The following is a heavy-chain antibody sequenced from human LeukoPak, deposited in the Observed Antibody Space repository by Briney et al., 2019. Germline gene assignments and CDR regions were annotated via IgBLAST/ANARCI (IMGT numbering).Heavy chain of an antibody. CDR1: GFPFSIHS. D-gene: IGHD5-24*01. V-gene: IGHV3-21*01. CDR2: IDSSSSHI. CDR3: ARDFRTQLDGYSPPYHFDY. J-gene: IGHJ4*02. Sequence: GGSLRFSCAASGFPFSIHSMSWVRQARGKGLEWVSSIDSSSSHIYYADSMKGRFTISGDNAKNSLFLQMNSLRTEDTAVYYCARDFRTQLDGYSPPYHFDYWGQGALVTVSS.